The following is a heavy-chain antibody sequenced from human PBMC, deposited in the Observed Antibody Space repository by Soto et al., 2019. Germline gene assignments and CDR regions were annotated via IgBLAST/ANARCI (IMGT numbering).Heavy chain of an antibody. CDR1: GGSISSGGYY. Sequence: QVQLQESGPGLVKPSQTLSLTCTVSGGSISSGGYYWSWIRQHPGKGLEWIGYIYYSGSTYYNPSLKSRVTISVDTSKNQFSLKLSSVTAADTAVYYCARDGTTYYYDSSGYYMHAFDIWGQGTMVTVSS. V-gene: IGHV4-31*03. J-gene: IGHJ3*02. D-gene: IGHD3-22*01. CDR3: ARDGTTYYYDSSGYYMHAFDI. CDR2: IYYSGST.